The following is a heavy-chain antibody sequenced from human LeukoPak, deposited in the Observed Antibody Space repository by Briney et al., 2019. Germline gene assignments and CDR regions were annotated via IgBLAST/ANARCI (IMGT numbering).Heavy chain of an antibody. CDR3: AKDRGYSYGYYDY. J-gene: IGHJ4*02. CDR2: IRYDGSNK. Sequence: GGSLRLSCAASGFTFSSYGMHWVRQAPGKGLEWVAFIRYDGSNKYYADSVKGRFTISRDNSKNTLYLQMNSLRAGDTAVYYCAKDRGYSYGYYDYWGQGTLVTVSS. V-gene: IGHV3-30*02. D-gene: IGHD5-18*01. CDR1: GFTFSSYG.